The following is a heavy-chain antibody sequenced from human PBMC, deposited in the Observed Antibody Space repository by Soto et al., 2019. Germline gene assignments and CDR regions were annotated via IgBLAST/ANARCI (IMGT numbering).Heavy chain of an antibody. CDR2: ISYDGSHQ. J-gene: IGHJ5*02. Sequence: QVQLVESGGGVGQPGRSLRLSCAASGFTFSNYGMHWVRQTPGKGLEWVAVISYDGSHQFYTDSVKGRFTISRDNSKNTLYLQMNSLKTEETAMYYCAKDPKCCTIGSHFLDNWFDPWGQGTLVTVSS. CDR1: GFTFSNYG. V-gene: IGHV3-30*18. CDR3: AKDPKCCTIGSHFLDNWFDP. D-gene: IGHD2-8*01.